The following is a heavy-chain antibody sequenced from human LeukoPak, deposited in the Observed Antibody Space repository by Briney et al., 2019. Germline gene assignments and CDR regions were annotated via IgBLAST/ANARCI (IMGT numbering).Heavy chain of an antibody. V-gene: IGHV4-59*08. D-gene: IGHD3-10*01. J-gene: IGHJ4*02. CDR1: GGPISSYY. CDR3: ARQDYYGSGSYYN. Sequence: SETLSLTCTVSGGPISSYYWSWIRQPPGKGLEWIGYIYYSGSTSYNPSLKSRVTISVDTSKNQFSLKLSSVTAADTAVYYCARQDYYGSGSYYNWGQGTLVTVSS. CDR2: IYYSGST.